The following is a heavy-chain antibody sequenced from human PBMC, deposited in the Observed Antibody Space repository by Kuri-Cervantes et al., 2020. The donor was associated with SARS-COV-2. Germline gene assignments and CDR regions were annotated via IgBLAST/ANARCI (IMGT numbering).Heavy chain of an antibody. V-gene: IGHV3-74*01. Sequence: GGSLRLSCAASGFTFSSYWMHWVRQAPGKGLVWVSRINSDGSSTSYADSVKGRFTISRDNSKNTLYLQMNSLRAEDTAMYYCARVNGGVYYYYGLDIWGQGTTVTVSS. CDR1: GFTFSSYW. CDR2: INSDGSST. J-gene: IGHJ6*02. CDR3: ARVNGGVYYYYGLDI. D-gene: IGHD3-16*01.